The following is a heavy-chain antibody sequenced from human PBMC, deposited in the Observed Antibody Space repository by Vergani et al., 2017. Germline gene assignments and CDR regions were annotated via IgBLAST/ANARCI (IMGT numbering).Heavy chain of an antibody. Sequence: EVHLLESGGGLVQSGGSLRLSCAASGFTFSTYAMSWVRQAPGKGLEWVSGISASGAPTYYADSVKGRVTISRDNSKNTLYLQMNSLRVEDTAVYYCARAYGRYDWFDYWGQRTLVTVSP. CDR2: ISASGAPT. V-gene: IGHV3-23*01. CDR3: ARAYGRYDWFDY. J-gene: IGHJ4*01. CDR1: GFTFSTYA. D-gene: IGHD1-20*01.